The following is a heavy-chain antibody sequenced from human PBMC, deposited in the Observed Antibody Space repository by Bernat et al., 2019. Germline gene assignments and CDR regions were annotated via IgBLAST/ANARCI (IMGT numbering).Heavy chain of an antibody. J-gene: IGHJ6*02. CDR3: ARDRTVSRSPFGYYGMDV. V-gene: IGHV3-23*04. CDR2: ISGNGNNQ. Sequence: EVLLVGTGGDLVQPGGSLRLSCIASGFTFNKNAMSWVRQAPGKGLEWVSSISGNGNNQYYADSVKGRFTVSRDNSKNKVYLQLNSLTPDDTAVYFCARDRTVSRSPFGYYGMDVWGQGTTVIVSS. CDR1: GFTFNKNA. D-gene: IGHD3-10*01.